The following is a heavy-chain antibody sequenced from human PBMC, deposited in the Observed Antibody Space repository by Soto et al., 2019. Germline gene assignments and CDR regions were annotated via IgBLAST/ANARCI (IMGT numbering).Heavy chain of an antibody. Sequence: EVQLLESGGGLVQPGGSLRLSCAASGFTFSSYAMSWVRQAPGKGLEWVSAISASGGSTHFADSVKGRFTISRDNAKNTVYLQINSLRAEDTAGYYCANESPGTGAEPWGQGTLVTVSS. V-gene: IGHV3-23*01. CDR3: ANESPGTGAEP. CDR2: ISASGGST. CDR1: GFTFSSYA. J-gene: IGHJ5*02. D-gene: IGHD1-1*01.